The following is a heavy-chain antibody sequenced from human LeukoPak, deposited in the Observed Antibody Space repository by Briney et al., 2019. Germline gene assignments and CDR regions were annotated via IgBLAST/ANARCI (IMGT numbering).Heavy chain of an antibody. D-gene: IGHD5-18*01. J-gene: IGHJ6*03. V-gene: IGHV4-4*07. Sequence: SETLSLTCTVSGGSISSYYWSWLRQPPGKGLEWIGRIYTSGSTNYNPSLKSRVTMSVDTSKNQFSLKLSSVTAADTAVYYCARERWGYSYDPRYYYYYYMDVWGKGTTVTVSS. CDR2: IYTSGST. CDR1: GGSISSYY. CDR3: ARERWGYSYDPRYYYYYYMDV.